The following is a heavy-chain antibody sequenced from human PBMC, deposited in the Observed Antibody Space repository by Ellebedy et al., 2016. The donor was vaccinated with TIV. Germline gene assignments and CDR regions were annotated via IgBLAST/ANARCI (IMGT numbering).Heavy chain of an antibody. V-gene: IGHV4-34*01. CDR1: GGSFSGYY. CDR2: INHSGST. CDR3: ARGAAVRGVISPFDY. Sequence: SETLSLTCAVYGGSFSGYYWSWIRQPPGKGLEWIGEINHSGSTNYNPSLKSRVTISVDMSKNQFSLKLTSVTAADTAVYYCARGAAVRGVISPFDYWGQGTLVTVSS. D-gene: IGHD3-10*01. J-gene: IGHJ4*02.